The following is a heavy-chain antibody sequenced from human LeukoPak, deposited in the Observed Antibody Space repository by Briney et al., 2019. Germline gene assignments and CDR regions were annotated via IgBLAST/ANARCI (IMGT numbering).Heavy chain of an antibody. CDR1: GGSISSTSSY. V-gene: IGHV4-39*01. CDR2: IYYSGST. Sequence: SETLSLTCTVSGGSISSTSSYWGWIRQPPGEGLEWIASIYYSGSTYYNPSLKSRVAISIDTSENQFSLKLSSVTAADTAVYYCARRNYYFDYWGQGTLVTVSS. J-gene: IGHJ4*02. CDR3: ARRNYYFDY.